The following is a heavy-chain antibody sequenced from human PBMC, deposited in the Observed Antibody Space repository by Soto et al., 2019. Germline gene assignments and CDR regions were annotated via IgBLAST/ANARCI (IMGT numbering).Heavy chain of an antibody. CDR2: ISSTGLYT. J-gene: IGHJ5*02. CDR3: TKSWLFEKNWFDP. Sequence: GFLRLSCAASGFSFTTYGMSWVRQAPGKGLEWVSDISSTGLYTYLADSVKGRFTISRDNSKNTLYLQMNSLRVDDTAVYFCTKSWLFEKNWFDPWGQGTLVTVSS. CDR1: GFSFTTYG. V-gene: IGHV3-23*01. D-gene: IGHD3-22*01.